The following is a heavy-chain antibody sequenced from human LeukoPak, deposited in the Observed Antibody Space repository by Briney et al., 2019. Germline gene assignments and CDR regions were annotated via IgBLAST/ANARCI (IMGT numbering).Heavy chain of an antibody. CDR3: AREIAAADQSDAFDAFDI. CDR2: INPNSGGT. D-gene: IGHD6-13*01. J-gene: IGHJ3*02. Sequence: ASVKVSCKASGYTFTGYYMHWVRQAPGQGLEWMGWINPNSGGTNYAQKFQGRVTMTRDTSISPAYMELSRLRSDDTAVYYCAREIAAADQSDAFDAFDIWGQGTMVTVSS. CDR1: GYTFTGYY. V-gene: IGHV1-2*02.